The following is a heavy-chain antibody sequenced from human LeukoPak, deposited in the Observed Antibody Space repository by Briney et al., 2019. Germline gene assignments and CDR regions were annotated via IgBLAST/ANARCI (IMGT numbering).Heavy chain of an antibody. CDR2: IYYSGST. Sequence: SETLSLTCAVYGGSFSGYYWSWIRQPPGKGLEWIGYIYYSGSTNYNPSLKSRVTISVDTSKNQFSLKLSSVTAADTAVYYCAKGPSYYYDSSGYYRDYYYYYMDVWGKGTTVTVSS. D-gene: IGHD3-22*01. CDR3: AKGPSYYYDSSGYYRDYYYYYMDV. J-gene: IGHJ6*03. V-gene: IGHV4-59*01. CDR1: GGSFSGYY.